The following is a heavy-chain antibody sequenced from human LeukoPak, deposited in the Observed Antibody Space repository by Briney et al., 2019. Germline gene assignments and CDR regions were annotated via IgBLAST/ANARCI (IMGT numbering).Heavy chain of an antibody. Sequence: ASVKVSCKASGGTCSSYAISWVRQAPGQGLEWMGGIIPIFGTANYAQKFQGRVTITTDESTSTAYMGLSSLRSEDTAVYYCALSAFASGSFLWGQGTLVTVSS. CDR1: GGTCSSYA. CDR3: ALSAFASGSFL. D-gene: IGHD1-26*01. CDR2: IIPIFGTA. J-gene: IGHJ4*02. V-gene: IGHV1-69*05.